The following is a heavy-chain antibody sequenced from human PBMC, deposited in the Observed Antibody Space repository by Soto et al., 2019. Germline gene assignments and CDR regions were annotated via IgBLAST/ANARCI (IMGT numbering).Heavy chain of an antibody. CDR2: ISYDATNK. V-gene: IGHV3-30*18. D-gene: IGHD4-17*01. CDR1: GFTFSSYG. J-gene: IGHJ4*02. Sequence: DLVESGGGVVQPGRSQRLSCAASGFTFSSYGMHWVRHAPGKGLEWVAFISYDATNKYYADSVRGRFTISRDNSKNTLNLQLNSLRVEDTALYYCVKDKMDYGLFDSWGQGTLVTVSS. CDR3: VKDKMDYGLFDS.